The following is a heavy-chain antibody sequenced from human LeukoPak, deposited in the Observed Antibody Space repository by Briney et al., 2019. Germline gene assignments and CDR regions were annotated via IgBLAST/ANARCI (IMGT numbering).Heavy chain of an antibody. CDR1: GSTVSNAC. J-gene: IGHJ4*02. D-gene: IGHD3-22*01. CDR3: TTGIISSDYYPYYFHY. V-gene: IGHV3-15*01. Sequence: CPPAGSTVSNACMSLARQAPGKGLEWVGRIKSKTDGGTTDYAAPVKGRFTISTDDSKNTLYLQMNSLKTDDTDVYYCTTGIISSDYYPYYFHYWGKG. CDR2: IKSKTDGGTT.